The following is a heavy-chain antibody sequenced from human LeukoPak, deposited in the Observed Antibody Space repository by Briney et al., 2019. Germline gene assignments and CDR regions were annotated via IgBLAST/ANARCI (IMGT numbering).Heavy chain of an antibody. CDR1: GGSISSAGYY. V-gene: IGHV4-31*03. CDR3: ARENGYDSNGHH. D-gene: IGHD3-22*01. Sequence: PSQTLSLTCTVSGGSISSAGYYWSWIRQHPGKGLEWIGYIYYSGRTSYNPSLKSRVTISLDTSKNQFSLMLSSVTAADTAVYYCARENGYDSNGHHWGQGTLVTVSS. J-gene: IGHJ4*02. CDR2: IYYSGRT.